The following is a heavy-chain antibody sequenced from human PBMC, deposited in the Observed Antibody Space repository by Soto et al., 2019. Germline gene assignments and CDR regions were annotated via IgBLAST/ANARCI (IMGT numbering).Heavy chain of an antibody. CDR2: IDPSDSYT. J-gene: IGHJ5*01. CDR1: GYNFPAFW. CDR3: ARVHKNWFDS. V-gene: IGHV5-10-1*01. Sequence: SLKISCKASGYNFPAFWIHWVRQRPGKGQEWLGKIDPSDSYTNYSPSFEGHVTISTDNSITTAYLHWSSLRASDTALYFCARVHKNWFDSWAQGTMVTVSS.